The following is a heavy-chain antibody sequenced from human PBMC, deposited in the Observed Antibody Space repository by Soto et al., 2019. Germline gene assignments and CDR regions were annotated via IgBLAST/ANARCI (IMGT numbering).Heavy chain of an antibody. V-gene: IGHV3-21*01. CDR1: GFTFSSYS. Sequence: GGSLRLSCAASGFTFSSYSMNWVRQAPGKGLEWVSSISSSSSHIYYADSVKGRFTISRDNAKNSLYLQMNSLRAEDTAVYYCARDSPDRGDAFDIWGQGTMVTVSS. CDR2: ISSSSSHI. CDR3: ARDSPDRGDAFDI. J-gene: IGHJ3*02.